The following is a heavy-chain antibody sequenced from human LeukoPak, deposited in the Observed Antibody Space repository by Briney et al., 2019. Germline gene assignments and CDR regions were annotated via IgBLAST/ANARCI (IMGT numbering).Heavy chain of an antibody. J-gene: IGHJ4*02. Sequence: SETLSLTCTVSGGSMSTYYWSWIRQSPGKGLEWIGYIYDSGGTSYNPSLKSRVTISVDTSKNHFSLKLSSVTAADTAVYYCARGPTYQPIDSWGQGTLVTVSS. CDR1: GGSMSTYY. CDR3: ARGPTYQPIDS. V-gene: IGHV4-4*08. CDR2: IYDSGGT. D-gene: IGHD2-2*01.